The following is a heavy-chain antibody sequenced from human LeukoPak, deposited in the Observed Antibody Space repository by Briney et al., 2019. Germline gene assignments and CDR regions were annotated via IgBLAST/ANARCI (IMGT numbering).Heavy chain of an antibody. CDR1: GFTFSSYS. CDR3: ARETYYYDSSGYPTVDY. CDR2: ISGSSSYI. J-gene: IGHJ4*02. D-gene: IGHD3-22*01. V-gene: IGHV3-21*01. Sequence: GGSLRLSCAASGFTFSSYSMNWVRQAPGKGLEWVSSISGSSSYIYYADSVRGRFTISRDNAKSSLYLQMNSLRAEDTAVYYCARETYYYDSSGYPTVDYWGQGTLVTVSS.